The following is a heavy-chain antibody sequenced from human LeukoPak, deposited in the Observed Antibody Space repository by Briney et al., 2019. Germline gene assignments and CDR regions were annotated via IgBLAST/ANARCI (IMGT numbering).Heavy chain of an antibody. CDR2: IWYDGSNK. Sequence: PGRSLRLSCAASGFTFSSYGMHWVRQAPGKGLEWVAVIWYDGSNKYYADSVKGRFTISRDNSKNTLYLQMNSLRAEDTAVYYCARDHYGDSSCFDYWGQGTLVTVSS. CDR3: ARDHYGDSSCFDY. D-gene: IGHD6-13*01. V-gene: IGHV3-33*01. CDR1: GFTFSSYG. J-gene: IGHJ4*02.